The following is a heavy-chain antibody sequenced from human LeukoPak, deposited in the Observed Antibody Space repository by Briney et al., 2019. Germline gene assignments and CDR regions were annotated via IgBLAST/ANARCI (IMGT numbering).Heavy chain of an antibody. CDR1: GFTFTRYA. D-gene: IGHD3-10*01. CDR3: ARGVGSYFDY. Sequence: GGSLRLSCAVSGFTFTRYAMSWVRQAPGKGLDWVSVISGSGDSTHYADSVNGRFTISRDNSESTLHLQMSSVRVEDTAIYYCARGVGSYFDYWGQGTLVTVSS. CDR2: ISGSGDST. V-gene: IGHV3-23*01. J-gene: IGHJ4*02.